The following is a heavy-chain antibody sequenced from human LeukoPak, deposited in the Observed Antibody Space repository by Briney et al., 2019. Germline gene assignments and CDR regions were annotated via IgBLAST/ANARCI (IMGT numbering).Heavy chain of an antibody. J-gene: IGHJ6*02. CDR1: GFTFSSYG. V-gene: IGHV3-21*01. Sequence: GGSLRLSCAASGFTFSSYGMNWVRQAPGKGLEWVSSISSSSSYIYYVDSVKGRFTISRDNAKNSLYLQMNSLRAEDTAVYYCARDPPLMDVWGQGTTVTVSS. CDR2: ISSSSSYI. CDR3: ARDPPLMDV.